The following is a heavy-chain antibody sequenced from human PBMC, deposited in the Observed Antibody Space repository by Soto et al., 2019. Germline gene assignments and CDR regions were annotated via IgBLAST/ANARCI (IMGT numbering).Heavy chain of an antibody. Sequence: QVLLVQSGAEVKKPGSSVKVSCKLSGATFSSYAMSWVRQAPGQGLEWMGGIIPFFGTPNYAQKFQGRVTITADTSTATSYMELSSLRSDDTAVYDCARDKGAYYSHLVYWGQGTLVTVSS. CDR3: ARDKGAYYSHLVY. J-gene: IGHJ4*02. D-gene: IGHD3-22*01. V-gene: IGHV1-69*06. CDR2: IIPFFGTP. CDR1: GATFSSYA.